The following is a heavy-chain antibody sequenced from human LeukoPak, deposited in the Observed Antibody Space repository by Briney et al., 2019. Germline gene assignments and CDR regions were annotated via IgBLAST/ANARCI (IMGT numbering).Heavy chain of an antibody. V-gene: IGHV4-30-4*08. D-gene: IGHD1-20*01. CDR1: GGSISSGDYY. J-gene: IGHJ4*02. CDR2: ISYSGST. Sequence: SQTLSLTCTVSGGSISSGDYYWSWIRQPPGTGLEWIGYISYSGSTYYNPSLKSRVTISLGTSKNQISLRLSSVTAADTAVYYCARDRRTNWNGPNFDYWGQGTLVTVSS. CDR3: ARDRRTNWNGPNFDY.